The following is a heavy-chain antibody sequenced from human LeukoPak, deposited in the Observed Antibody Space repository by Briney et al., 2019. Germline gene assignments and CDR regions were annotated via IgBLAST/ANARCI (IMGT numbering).Heavy chain of an antibody. CDR3: ARGSYDSTDIDY. V-gene: IGHV1-8*01. CDR1: GYTFTSYD. Sequence: ASVKVSCTASGYTFTSYDINWVRQATGQGLEWMGWMNPNSGNTGYAQKFQGRVTMTRNTSISTAYMELSSLRSEDTAVYYCARGSYDSTDIDYWGQGTLVTVSS. D-gene: IGHD3-22*01. CDR2: MNPNSGNT. J-gene: IGHJ4*02.